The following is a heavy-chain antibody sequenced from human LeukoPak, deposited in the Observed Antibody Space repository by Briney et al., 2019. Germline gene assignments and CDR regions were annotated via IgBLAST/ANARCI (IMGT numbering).Heavy chain of an antibody. V-gene: IGHV3-30*18. D-gene: IGHD3-22*01. CDR2: ISYNGSNK. J-gene: IGHJ4*02. CDR1: AFTFSSYD. Sequence: GGSLRLSCTGSAFTFSSYDMHWVRQAPGKGLEWVAIISYNGSNKYYADSVKGRFTISRDNAKNTLYLQMNSLRAEDTAVYYCANPLYYYDSSGYYGWGQGTLVTVSS. CDR3: ANPLYYYDSSGYYG.